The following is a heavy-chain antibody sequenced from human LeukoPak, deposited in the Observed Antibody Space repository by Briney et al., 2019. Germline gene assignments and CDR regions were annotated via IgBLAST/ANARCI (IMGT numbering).Heavy chain of an antibody. Sequence: RTGRSLRLSCAASGFSFNSYAMHWVRQAPGKGLEWVAVISYDGSNKYYADSVKGRFTISRDNFKNTLYLQMNSLRPEDTAVYYCARPLYYDSSGFPDYWGQGTLVTVSS. D-gene: IGHD3-22*01. V-gene: IGHV3-30-3*01. CDR3: ARPLYYDSSGFPDY. J-gene: IGHJ4*02. CDR2: ISYDGSNK. CDR1: GFSFNSYA.